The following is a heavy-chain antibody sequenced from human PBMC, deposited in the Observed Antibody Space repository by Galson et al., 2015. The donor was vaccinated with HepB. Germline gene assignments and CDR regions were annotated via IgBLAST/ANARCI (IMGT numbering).Heavy chain of an antibody. D-gene: IGHD2-2*01. CDR1: GFTFSSYW. J-gene: IGHJ4*02. CDR3: ARDTSRGYQLLGWPDY. CDR2: IKQDGSEK. V-gene: IGHV3-7*01. Sequence: SLRLSCAASGFTFSSYWMSWVRQAPGKGLEWVASIKQDGSEKYYVDSVKGRFTISRDNAKNSLYLQMNSLRAEDTAVYYCARDTSRGYQLLGWPDYWGQGTLVTVSS.